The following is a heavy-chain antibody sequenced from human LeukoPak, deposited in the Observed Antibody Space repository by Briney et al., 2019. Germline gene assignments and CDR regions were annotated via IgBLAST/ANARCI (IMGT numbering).Heavy chain of an antibody. V-gene: IGHV3-53*01. CDR2: IYAGGDT. CDR3: ARSGSGWFDF. J-gene: IGHJ4*02. CDR1: GFTVSTNF. Sequence: GGSLRLSCAASGFTVSTNFMSWVSQAPGKGLEWVSVIYAGGDTYYADSVKGRFTISRDNSKNTLYLQMNSLRAEDTAVYFCARSGSGWFDFWGQGTLVTVSS. D-gene: IGHD6-19*01.